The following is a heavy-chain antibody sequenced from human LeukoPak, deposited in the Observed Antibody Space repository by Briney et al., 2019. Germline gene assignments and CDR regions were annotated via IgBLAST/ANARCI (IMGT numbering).Heavy chain of an antibody. V-gene: IGHV1-46*01. J-gene: IGHJ4*02. CDR1: GYTFISCY. D-gene: IGHD2-2*01. CDR3: ASAVTCSSTSCYGPYYSDY. Sequence: ASVKVSCKASGYTFISCYMHWVRQAPGQGLEWMGIINPSGGSTSYAQKFQGRVTMTRDTSTSTVYMELSSLRSEDTAVYYCASAVTCSSTSCYGPYYSDYWGQGTLVTVSS. CDR2: INPSGGST.